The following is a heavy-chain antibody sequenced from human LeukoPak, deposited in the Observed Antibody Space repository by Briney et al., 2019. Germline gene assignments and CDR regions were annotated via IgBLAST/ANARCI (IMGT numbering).Heavy chain of an antibody. V-gene: IGHV4-39*01. Sequence: PSQTLSLTCTVSGGSISSGGHYWSWIRQPPGKGLEWIGSIFYSGSTYYNPSLNSRVTISIDTSKNQFSLRLSSVTAADTAVYYCARQMNTVTADYWGQGTLVTVSS. CDR3: ARQMNTVTADY. CDR2: IFYSGST. J-gene: IGHJ4*02. D-gene: IGHD4-17*01. CDR1: GGSISSGGHY.